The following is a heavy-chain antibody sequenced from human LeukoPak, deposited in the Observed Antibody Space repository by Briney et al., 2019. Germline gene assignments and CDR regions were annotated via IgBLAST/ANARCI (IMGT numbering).Heavy chain of an antibody. V-gene: IGHV4-59*01. Sequence: PSETLSLTCTVSSASITNYYWGWIRQPPGKGLEYIGHIYYTGTTDYNPSLKSRVTMSVDASKNQFSLSLISVTASDTAVYFCAGAPNQHYFDYWGQGTLVAVSS. CDR2: IYYTGTT. CDR3: AGAPNQHYFDY. CDR1: SASITNYY. J-gene: IGHJ4*02.